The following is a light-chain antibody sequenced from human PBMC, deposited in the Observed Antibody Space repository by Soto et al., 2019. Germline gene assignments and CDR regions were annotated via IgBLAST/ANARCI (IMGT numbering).Light chain of an antibody. CDR1: SSDVSDYNY. CDR3: SSYISNSIVV. V-gene: IGLV2-14*01. J-gene: IGLJ2*01. CDR2: EVS. Sequence: QSALTQPASVSGSPGQSITISCTGTSSDVSDYNYVSWYQQHPGKAPKLMIYEVSHRLSGVSNRFSGSKSGYTASLTISGLQDEDEADYYCSSYISNSIVVFGGGTKLTVL.